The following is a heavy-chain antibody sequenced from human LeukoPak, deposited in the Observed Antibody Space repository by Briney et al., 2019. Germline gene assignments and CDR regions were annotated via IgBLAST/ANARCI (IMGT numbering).Heavy chain of an antibody. D-gene: IGHD2-2*01. CDR3: AKGPYCSSTSCYWHDAFDI. V-gene: IGHV3-23*01. J-gene: IGHJ3*02. CDR2: ISGSGGST. CDR1: GFTFSSYA. Sequence: GSLRLSCAASGFTFSSYAMSWVRQAPGKGLEWVSAISGSGGSTYYADSVKGRFTISRDKSKNTLYLQMNSLRAEDTAVYYCAKGPYCSSTSCYWHDAFDIWGQGTMVTVSS.